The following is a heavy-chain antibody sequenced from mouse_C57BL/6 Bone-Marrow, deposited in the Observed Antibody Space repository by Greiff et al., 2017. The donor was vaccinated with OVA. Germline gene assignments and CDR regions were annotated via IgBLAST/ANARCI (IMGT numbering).Heavy chain of an antibody. CDR1: GYTFTGYW. V-gene: IGHV1-9*01. J-gene: IGHJ2*01. CDR2: ILPGSGST. CDR3: ARRHYYGSRPFDY. Sequence: VKLQQSGAELMKPGASVKLSCKATGYTFTGYWIEWVKQRPGHGLEWIGEILPGSGSTNYNGKFKGKATFTADTSSNTAYMQLSSLTTEDSAIYYCARRHYYGSRPFDYWGQGTTLTVSS. D-gene: IGHD1-1*01.